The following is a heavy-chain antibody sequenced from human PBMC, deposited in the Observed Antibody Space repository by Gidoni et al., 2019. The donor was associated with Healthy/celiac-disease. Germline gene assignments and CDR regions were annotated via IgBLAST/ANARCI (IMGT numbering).Heavy chain of an antibody. J-gene: IGHJ4*02. V-gene: IGHV3-23*01. Sequence: EVQLLESGGGLVQPGGSLRLSCAASGFTFSSYAMSCVRQASGKGLEWVSAISGSGCSTYYADSVKGRFTISRDNSKNTLYLQMNSLRAEDTAVYYCAKLRRTIFGDFDYWGQGTLVTVSS. CDR2: ISGSGCST. CDR1: GFTFSSYA. D-gene: IGHD3-3*01. CDR3: AKLRRTIFGDFDY.